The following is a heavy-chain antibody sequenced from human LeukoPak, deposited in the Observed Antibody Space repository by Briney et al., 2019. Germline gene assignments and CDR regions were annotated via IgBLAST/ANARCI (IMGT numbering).Heavy chain of an antibody. CDR1: GGTFSSYA. V-gene: IGHV1-69*04. CDR3: ARVETVVYVWGNYYYMDV. Sequence: SVKVSCKASGGTFSSYAISWVRQAPGQGLEWMGRIIPILGIANYAQKFQGGVTITADKSTSTAYMELSSLRSEDTAVYYCARVETVVYVWGNYYYMDVWGKGTTVTVSS. CDR2: IIPILGIA. J-gene: IGHJ6*03. D-gene: IGHD2-8*02.